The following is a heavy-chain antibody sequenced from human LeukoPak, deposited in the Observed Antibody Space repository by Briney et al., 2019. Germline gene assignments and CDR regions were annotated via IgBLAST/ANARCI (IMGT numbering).Heavy chain of an antibody. Sequence: ASVKVSCKVSGYTLTELSMHWVRQAPGKGLEWMGGFDPEDGETIYAQKFQGRVTITADESTSTAYMELSSLRSEDTAVYYCARELPIGYCSSTSCSRAFDIWGQGTMVTVSS. V-gene: IGHV1-24*01. CDR1: GYTLTELS. J-gene: IGHJ3*02. D-gene: IGHD2-2*01. CDR3: ARELPIGYCSSTSCSRAFDI. CDR2: FDPEDGET.